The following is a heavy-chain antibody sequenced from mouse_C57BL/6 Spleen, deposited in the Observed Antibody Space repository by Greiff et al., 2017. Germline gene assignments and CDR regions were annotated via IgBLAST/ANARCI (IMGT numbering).Heavy chain of an antibody. CDR3: ARGGDYDRGPMDY. D-gene: IGHD2-4*01. J-gene: IGHJ4*01. V-gene: IGHV1-80*01. CDR2: IYPGDGDT. Sequence: QVQLKQSGAELVKPGASVKISCKASGYAFSSYWMNWVKQRPGKGLEWIGQIYPGDGDTNYNGKFKGKATLTADKSSSTAYMQLSSLTSEDSAVYFCARGGDYDRGPMDYWGQGTSVTVSS. CDR1: GYAFSSYW.